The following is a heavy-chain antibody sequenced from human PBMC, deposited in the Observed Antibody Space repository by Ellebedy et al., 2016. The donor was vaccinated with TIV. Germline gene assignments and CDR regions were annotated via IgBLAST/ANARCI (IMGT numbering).Heavy chain of an antibody. V-gene: IGHV3-66*01. CDR2: T. CDR3: AKDTPRVAVAGTGGY. Sequence: TYYADSVKDRFTISRDNSKNTLYLEMNSLRAEDTAVYYCAKDTPRVAVAGTGGYWGQGTLVTVSS. J-gene: IGHJ4*02. D-gene: IGHD6-19*01.